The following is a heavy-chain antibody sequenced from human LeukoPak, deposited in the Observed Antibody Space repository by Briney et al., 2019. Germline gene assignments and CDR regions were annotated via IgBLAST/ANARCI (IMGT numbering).Heavy chain of an antibody. CDR3: ARPMIRGVIDRWYFDY. Sequence: GAAVKVSCKASGYTFTGYYIHWVRQAPGQGLEWMGWINPDNGGTNFAQKFQGRVTMTRDTSITTAYIELTRLRSDDTAIYYCARPMIRGVIDRWYFDYWGQGTLVTVSS. CDR2: INPDNGGT. D-gene: IGHD3-10*01. J-gene: IGHJ4*02. CDR1: GYTFTGYY. V-gene: IGHV1-2*02.